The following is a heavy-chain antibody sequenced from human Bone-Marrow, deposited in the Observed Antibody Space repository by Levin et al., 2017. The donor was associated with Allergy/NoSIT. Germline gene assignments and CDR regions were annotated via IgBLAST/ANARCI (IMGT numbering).Heavy chain of an antibody. CDR3: ARISSAASDM. CDR1: GYTFTDYF. J-gene: IGHJ3*02. V-gene: IGHV1-2*02. D-gene: IGHD6-19*01. Sequence: GESLKISCKASGYTFTDYFIHWVRLAPGQGLEWMGWINPNSGDTDSSQNFQGTVTMTRDTSISTAYMEVTSLTSNDTALYYCARISSAASDMWGQGTVVTVSS. CDR2: INPNSGDT.